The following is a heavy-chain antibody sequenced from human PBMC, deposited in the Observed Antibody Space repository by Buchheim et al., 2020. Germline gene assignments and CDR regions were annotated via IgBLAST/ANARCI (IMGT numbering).Heavy chain of an antibody. V-gene: IGHV4-34*01. CDR1: GGSFSGYY. CDR3: ARGCPIVVVVAARGGWFDP. Sequence: QVQLQQWGAGLLKPSETLSLTCAVYGGSFSGYYWSWIRQPPGKGLEWIGEINHSGSTNYNPSLKSRVTISVDTSKNQFSLKLSSVTAADTAVYYCARGCPIVVVVAARGGWFDPWGQGTL. CDR2: INHSGST. J-gene: IGHJ5*02. D-gene: IGHD2-15*01.